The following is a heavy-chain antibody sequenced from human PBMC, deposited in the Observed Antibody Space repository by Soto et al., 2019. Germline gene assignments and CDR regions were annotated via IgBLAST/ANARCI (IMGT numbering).Heavy chain of an antibody. V-gene: IGHV4-31*03. D-gene: IGHD5-12*01. Sequence: QVQLQESGPGLVKPSQTLSLTCTVSGGSISSGGYYWSWIRQHPGKGLEWIGYIYYSGSTYYNPSLKSRVTISVDMSKNQFSLKLSSVTAADTAVYYCARDRYDDHDAFDIWGQGTMVTVSS. CDR3: ARDRYDDHDAFDI. CDR1: GGSISSGGYY. CDR2: IYYSGST. J-gene: IGHJ3*02.